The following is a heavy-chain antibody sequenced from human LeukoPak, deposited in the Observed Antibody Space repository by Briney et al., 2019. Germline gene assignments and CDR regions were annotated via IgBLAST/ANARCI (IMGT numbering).Heavy chain of an antibody. V-gene: IGHV4-38-2*01. CDR2: IYHSGST. J-gene: IGHJ4*02. D-gene: IGHD3-22*01. CDR3: ARRVRSYYDSSGYYWAWDY. CDR1: GYSISSGYY. Sequence: SETLSLTCAVSGYSISSGYYWGWIRQPPGKGLEWIGSIYHSGSTYYNPSLKSRVTISVDTSKNQFSLKLSSVTAADTAVYYCARRVRSYYDSSGYYWAWDYWGQGTLVTVSS.